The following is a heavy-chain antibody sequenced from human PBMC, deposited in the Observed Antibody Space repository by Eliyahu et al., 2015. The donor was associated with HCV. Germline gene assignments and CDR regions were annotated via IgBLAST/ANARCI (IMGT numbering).Heavy chain of an antibody. CDR2: ISWNSGSI. CDR1: GFXFXXFA. V-gene: IGHV3-9*01. D-gene: IGHD3-10*01. CDR3: AKVSGSYYDYYYGMDV. J-gene: IGHJ6*02. Sequence: EVQLVESGGGLVQPGRSLRLSCXASGFXFXXFAMHXXRQAPGKGLEXVSGISWNSGSIDYADXVKGRFTISRDNAKNSLYLQMNSLRVEDTALYYCAKVSGSYYDYYYGMDVWGQGTTVTVSS.